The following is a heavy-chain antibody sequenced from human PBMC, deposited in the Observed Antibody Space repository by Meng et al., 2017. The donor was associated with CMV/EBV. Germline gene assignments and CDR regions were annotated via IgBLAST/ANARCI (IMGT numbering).Heavy chain of an antibody. V-gene: IGHV1-2*02. J-gene: IGHJ6*02. CDR1: GYTFTGYY. CDR2: INPNSGGT. CDR3: ARDVADVNHGMDV. Sequence: ASAKVSCKASGYTFTGYYMHWVRQAPGQGLEWMGWINPNSGGTNYAQKFQGRVTMTRDTSISTAYMELSRLRSDDTAVYYCARDVADVNHGMDVWGQGTTVTVSS.